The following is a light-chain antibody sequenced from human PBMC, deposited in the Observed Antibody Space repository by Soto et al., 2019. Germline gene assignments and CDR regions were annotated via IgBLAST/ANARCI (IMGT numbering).Light chain of an antibody. J-gene: IGKJ1*01. V-gene: IGKV3-20*01. Sequence: EIVLTQSPGTLSLSLGERATLSCRASQSVSSSYLAWYQQKPGQAPRLLIYGASSRATGIPDRFSGSGSGTDFTLTISRLEPEDFAVYYCQQYGSSPPWTFGQGSKVDIK. CDR1: QSVSSSY. CDR3: QQYGSSPPWT. CDR2: GAS.